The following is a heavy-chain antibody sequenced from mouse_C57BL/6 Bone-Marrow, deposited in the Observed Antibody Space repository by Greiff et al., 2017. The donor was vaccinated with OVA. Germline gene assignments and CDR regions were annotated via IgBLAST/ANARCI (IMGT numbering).Heavy chain of an antibody. D-gene: IGHD2-12*01. V-gene: IGHV14-2*01. J-gene: IGHJ4*01. Sequence: VQLQQSGAELVKPGASVKLSCTASGFNITDYYMHWVKQRTEQGLEWIGRIDPEDGETKYAPKFQGKATITADTSSNTAYLQLSSLTSEDTAVDYCARSRVCYDGVCNARDYWGQGTSVTVSS. CDR1: GFNITDYY. CDR3: ARSRVCYDGVCNARDY. CDR2: IDPEDGET.